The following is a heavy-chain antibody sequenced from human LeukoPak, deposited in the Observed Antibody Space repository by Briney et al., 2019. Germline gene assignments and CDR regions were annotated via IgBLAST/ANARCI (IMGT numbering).Heavy chain of an antibody. CDR1: GFTFNNYA. Sequence: GGSLRLSCAASGFTFNNYAMHWVRQAPGRGLEWVAVISYDGSNKYYADSVKGRFTISRDNSKNTLYLQMNSLRAEDTAVYYCATPVQSPYDYWGQGTLVTVSS. CDR2: ISYDGSNK. J-gene: IGHJ4*02. V-gene: IGHV3-30*03. CDR3: ATPVQSPYDY. D-gene: IGHD1-1*01.